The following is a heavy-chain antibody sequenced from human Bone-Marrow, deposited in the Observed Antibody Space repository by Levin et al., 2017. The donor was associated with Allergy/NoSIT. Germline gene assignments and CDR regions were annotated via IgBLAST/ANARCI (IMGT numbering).Heavy chain of an antibody. CDR1: GFTFSTYA. Sequence: GGSLRLSCAASGFTFSTYAMHWVRQAPGKGLEWVAVISYSGTKKYYEDSVKGRFTISRDTSKNTLSLQMNSLRAEDTAVYYCARDLNDYGDNIGFYNFYGMDVWGQGTTVTVAS. J-gene: IGHJ6*02. CDR3: ARDLNDYGDNIGFYNFYGMDV. CDR2: ISYSGTKK. D-gene: IGHD4-17*01. V-gene: IGHV3-30*04.